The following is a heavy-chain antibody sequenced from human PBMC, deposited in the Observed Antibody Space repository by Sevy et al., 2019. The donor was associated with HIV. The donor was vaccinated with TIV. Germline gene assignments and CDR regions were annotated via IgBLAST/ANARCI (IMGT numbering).Heavy chain of an antibody. CDR1: GFTFSDYY. CDR2: ISSSSSYT. CDR3: ATATVPCNYYHYYYMDV. V-gene: IGHV3-11*06. J-gene: IGHJ6*03. D-gene: IGHD4-4*01. Sequence: GGSLRLSCAASGFTFSDYYMSWIRQAPGKGLEWVSYISSSSSYTNYADSVKGRFTISRDNAKNSLYLQMNSLRAEDTAVYYCATATVPCNYYHYYYMDVWGKGTTVTVSS.